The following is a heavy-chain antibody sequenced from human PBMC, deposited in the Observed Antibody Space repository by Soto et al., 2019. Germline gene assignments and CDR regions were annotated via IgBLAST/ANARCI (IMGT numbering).Heavy chain of an antibody. J-gene: IGHJ4*02. CDR2: ISGSGGST. Sequence: PGGSLRLSCAASGFTFSSYAMSWVRQAPGKGLEWVSAISGSGGSTYYADSVKGRFTISRDNSKNTLYLQMNSLRAEDTAVYYCAKTGPSGSIAAAGMNYFDYWGQGTLVTVSS. CDR3: AKTGPSGSIAAAGMNYFDY. V-gene: IGHV3-23*01. D-gene: IGHD6-13*01. CDR1: GFTFSSYA.